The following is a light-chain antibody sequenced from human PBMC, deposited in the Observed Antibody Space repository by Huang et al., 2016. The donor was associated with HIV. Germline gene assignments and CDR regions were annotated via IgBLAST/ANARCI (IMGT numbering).Light chain of an antibody. CDR1: QSVSSY. Sequence: EIVLTQSPATLSLSPGERATLSCRASQSVSSYLAWYQQKPGQGPRLLIYDASNRATSIPARFSGSGSGTDFTLTISSLEPEDFAVYYCQQRSNWPIFTFGPGTKVDIK. J-gene: IGKJ3*01. CDR2: DAS. V-gene: IGKV3-11*01. CDR3: QQRSNWPIFT.